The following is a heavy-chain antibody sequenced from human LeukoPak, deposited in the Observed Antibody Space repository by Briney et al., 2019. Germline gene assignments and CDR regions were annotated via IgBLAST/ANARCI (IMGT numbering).Heavy chain of an antibody. CDR3: ARALGAGSYYLDY. D-gene: IGHD1-26*01. V-gene: IGHV3-23*01. Sequence: GGSLRLSCAASGFTFSSYGMHWVRQAPGKGLEWVSSISSSGGGTHYADSVKGRFTISRDNSKDTLYLQMNSLRAEDTAVYSCARALGAGSYYLDYWGQGTLVTVSS. CDR1: GFTFSSYG. CDR2: ISSSGGGT. J-gene: IGHJ4*02.